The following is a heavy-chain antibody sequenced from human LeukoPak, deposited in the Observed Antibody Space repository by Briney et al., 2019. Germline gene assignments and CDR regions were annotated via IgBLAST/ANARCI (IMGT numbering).Heavy chain of an antibody. Sequence: GGSLRLSCAASGFTFSDYYMSWIRQAPGKGLEWVSYISSSSTYTKYADSVKGRFTISRDNAKNSLYLQMNSLKTEDTAVYYCTRDEALSYGGNDHDAFDIWGQGTMVTVSS. D-gene: IGHD4-23*01. V-gene: IGHV3-11*05. CDR2: ISSSSTYT. CDR1: GFTFSDYY. CDR3: TRDEALSYGGNDHDAFDI. J-gene: IGHJ3*02.